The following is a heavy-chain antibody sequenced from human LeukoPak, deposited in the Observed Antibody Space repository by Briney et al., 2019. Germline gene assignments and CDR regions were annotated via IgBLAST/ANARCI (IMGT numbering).Heavy chain of an antibody. CDR2: IKQDGSEK. J-gene: IGHJ3*02. CDR3: ARGGLYWHI. D-gene: IGHD2-15*01. V-gene: IGHV3-7*04. CDR1: GITLSTYW. Sequence: PTGGSLRLSCAASGITLSTYWMSWVRQAPGKGLEWVANIKQDGSEKNYVDSVKGRFTISRDNAKNSLYLQMNSLRAEDTALYYCARGGLYWHIWGQGTMVTVSS.